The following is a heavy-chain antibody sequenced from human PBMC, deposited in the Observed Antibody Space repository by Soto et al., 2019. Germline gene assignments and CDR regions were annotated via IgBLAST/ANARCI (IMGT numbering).Heavy chain of an antibody. CDR2: IRYDGSNK. D-gene: IGHD4-17*01. V-gene: IGHV3-33*01. CDR3: SRDTHGDYGHWYFDL. Sequence: QVQLVESGGGVVQPGRSLRLSCAASGFTFSSYGMHWVGQAPGKGLEWVAGIRYDGSNKYYADPVKGGVTIPTDNSKTTLDLLMNRLRAEDTAVYYCSRDTHGDYGHWYFDLWGRGTPVTVSS. J-gene: IGHJ2*01. CDR1: GFTFSSYG.